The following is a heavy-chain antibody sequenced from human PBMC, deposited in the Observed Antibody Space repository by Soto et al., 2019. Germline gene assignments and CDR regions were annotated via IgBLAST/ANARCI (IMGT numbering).Heavy chain of an antibody. CDR2: IYYSGST. D-gene: IGHD2-2*01. J-gene: IGHJ6*03. Sequence: QVQLQESGPGLVKPSQTLSLTCTVSGGSISSGGYYWSWIRQHPGKGLEWIGYIYYSGSTYYNPSLKSRVTISVDTSKNQFSLKLSSVTAADTAVYYCARDNGRKSPWGVVVPYYYMDVWGKGTTVTVSS. V-gene: IGHV4-31*03. CDR1: GGSISSGGYY. CDR3: ARDNGRKSPWGVVVPYYYMDV.